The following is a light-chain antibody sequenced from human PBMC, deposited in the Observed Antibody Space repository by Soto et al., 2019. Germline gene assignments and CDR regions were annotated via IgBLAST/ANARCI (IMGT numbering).Light chain of an antibody. J-gene: IGLJ1*01. CDR1: SSDIGSYDH. CDR3: ISYTSSSTYV. CDR2: AVS. V-gene: IGLV2-14*03. Sequence: QSALTQPASVSGSPGQSITISCSGTSSDIGSYDHVAWYQQFPGKSPKLIIYAVSDRPSGVSDRFSGSNSGISASLTISGLQTEDEDDYYCISYTSSSTYVLGTGTKVAV.